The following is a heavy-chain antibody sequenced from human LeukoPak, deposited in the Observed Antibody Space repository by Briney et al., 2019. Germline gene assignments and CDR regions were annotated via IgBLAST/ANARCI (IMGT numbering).Heavy chain of an antibody. D-gene: IGHD3-3*01. V-gene: IGHV3-21*01. CDR3: ARDRDFGVGNWFDP. Sequence: GGPLRLSCAASGFPFSDYSLNWVRQAPGKGLEWVSSISRSGSYIYYADSVKGRFTISRDGAKKSLYLQMNGLRAEDTAVYYCARDRDFGVGNWFDPWGQGTLVTVSS. CDR1: GFPFSDYS. J-gene: IGHJ5*02. CDR2: ISRSGSYI.